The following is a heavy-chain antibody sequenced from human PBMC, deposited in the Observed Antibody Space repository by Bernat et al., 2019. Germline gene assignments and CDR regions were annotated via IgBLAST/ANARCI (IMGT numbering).Heavy chain of an antibody. Sequence: EVQLVESGGGLVQPGGSLRLSCAASGFTFSSYWMSWVRQAPGKGLEWVANIKQDGSEKYYVDSVKGRFTISRDNAKNSLYLQMNSLRADDTAVYYCARKRPLGQWLYYYYGMDVWGQGTTVTVSS. J-gene: IGHJ6*02. CDR1: GFTFSSYW. CDR2: IKQDGSEK. CDR3: ARKRPLGQWLYYYYGMDV. V-gene: IGHV3-7*03. D-gene: IGHD6-19*01.